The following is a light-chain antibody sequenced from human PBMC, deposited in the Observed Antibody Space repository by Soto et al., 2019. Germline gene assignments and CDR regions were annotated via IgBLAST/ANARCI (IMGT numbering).Light chain of an antibody. J-gene: IGKJ5*01. V-gene: IGKV1-39*01. CDR3: QQSYSTPPIT. Sequence: DIQMTQSPCTLSASVGDGVTITCRASQRISTWLAWYQQKPGKAPKLLIYAASSLQSGVPSRFSGSGSGTDFTLTISSLQPEDFATYYCQQSYSTPPITFGQGTRLEI. CDR1: QRISTW. CDR2: AAS.